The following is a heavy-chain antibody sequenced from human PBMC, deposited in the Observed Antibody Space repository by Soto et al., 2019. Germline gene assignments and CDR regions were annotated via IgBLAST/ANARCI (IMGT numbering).Heavy chain of an antibody. CDR1: GSSISIGDYY. CDR3: ARSGSHAFDI. D-gene: IGHD1-26*01. CDR2: ISYSGRS. J-gene: IGHJ3*02. Sequence: KPSETLSLTCTVSGSSISIGDYYWSWIRQPPGKGLEWIAYISYSGRSNYNPSLKSRVAISVDTSKNQFSLKLSSVTATDTAVYYCARSGSHAFDIWGQGTMVTVSS. V-gene: IGHV4-30-4*01.